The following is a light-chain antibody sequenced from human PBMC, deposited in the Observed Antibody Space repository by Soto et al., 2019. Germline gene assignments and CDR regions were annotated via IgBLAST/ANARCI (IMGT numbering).Light chain of an antibody. Sequence: EIGVTQSPATLYVSPGERATLSCMASQSLSSSIAWYQQRPGQAPRLLIYGAATRATGIPARFSCSGSGTECTLTISSLQSEDFAVYYCQQYNTCPDMYTFGQGPKLEIK. CDR1: QSLSSS. CDR2: GAA. V-gene: IGKV3-15*01. J-gene: IGKJ2*01. CDR3: QQYNTCPDMYT.